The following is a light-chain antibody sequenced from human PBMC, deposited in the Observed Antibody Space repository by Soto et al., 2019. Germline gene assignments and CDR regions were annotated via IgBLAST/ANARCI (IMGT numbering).Light chain of an antibody. CDR1: QGIKND. CDR2: AAS. V-gene: IGKV1-6*01. Sequence: AIQMTQSPSSLSASVGDRVTITCRASQGIKNDLGWYQQKPGKAPKLLIYAASSLRSGVPSRFSGSGSGTDFTLTIRSLQPDDFPTYYCLQDYTYPLTFGQGTKVEIK. J-gene: IGKJ1*01. CDR3: LQDYTYPLT.